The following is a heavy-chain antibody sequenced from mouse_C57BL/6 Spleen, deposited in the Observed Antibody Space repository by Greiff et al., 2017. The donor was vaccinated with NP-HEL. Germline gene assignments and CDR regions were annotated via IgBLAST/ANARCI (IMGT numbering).Heavy chain of an antibody. Sequence: QVTLKVSGAELVRPGTSVKVSCKASGYAFTNYLIEWVKQRPGQGLEWIGVINPGSGGTNYNEKFKGKATLTADKSSSTAYMQLSSLTSEDSAVYFCARGRDYYGSFDYWGQGTTLTVSS. CDR3: ARGRDYYGSFDY. J-gene: IGHJ2*01. CDR2: INPGSGGT. CDR1: GYAFTNYL. V-gene: IGHV1-54*01. D-gene: IGHD1-1*01.